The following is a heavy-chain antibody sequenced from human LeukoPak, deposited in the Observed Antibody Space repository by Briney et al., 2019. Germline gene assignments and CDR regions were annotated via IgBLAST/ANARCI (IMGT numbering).Heavy chain of an antibody. Sequence: GASVKVSCKASGYTFTSYYMHWVRQAPGQGLEWMGILNPSGGSTSYAQKFQGRVTITRDTSANTAYMELSSLRSGDMAVYYCARDSEWLVRGYYYMDVWGKGTTVTVSS. CDR1: GYTFTSYY. V-gene: IGHV1-46*01. CDR2: LNPSGGST. D-gene: IGHD6-19*01. CDR3: ARDSEWLVRGYYYMDV. J-gene: IGHJ6*03.